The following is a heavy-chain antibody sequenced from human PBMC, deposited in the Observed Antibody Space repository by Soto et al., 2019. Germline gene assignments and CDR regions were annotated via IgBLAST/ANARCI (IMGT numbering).Heavy chain of an antibody. J-gene: IGHJ6*03. CDR3: AKDSAHSRNCYMDV. D-gene: IGHD4-4*01. Sequence: GGSLSLSCAASGFTFDDYAMHWVRQAPGKGLEWVSGISWNSGSIGYADSVKGRFTISRDNAKNSLYLQMNSLRAEDTALYYCAKDSAHSRNCYMDVWGKGTTVTVSS. CDR1: GFTFDDYA. CDR2: ISWNSGSI. V-gene: IGHV3-9*01.